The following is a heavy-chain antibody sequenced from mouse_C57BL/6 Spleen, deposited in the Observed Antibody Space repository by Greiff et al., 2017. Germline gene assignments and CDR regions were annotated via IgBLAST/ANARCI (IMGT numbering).Heavy chain of an antibody. CDR3: ARNLLTTVVEGYFDY. V-gene: IGHV5-17*01. D-gene: IGHD1-1*01. CDR2: ISSGSSTI. J-gene: IGHJ2*01. CDR1: GFTFSDYG. Sequence: DVKLVESGGGLVKPGGSLKLSCAASGFTFSDYGMHWVRQAPEKGLEWVAYISSGSSTIYYADTVKGRFTISRDNAKNTLFLQMTSLRSEDTAMYYCARNLLTTVVEGYFDYWGQGTTLTVSS.